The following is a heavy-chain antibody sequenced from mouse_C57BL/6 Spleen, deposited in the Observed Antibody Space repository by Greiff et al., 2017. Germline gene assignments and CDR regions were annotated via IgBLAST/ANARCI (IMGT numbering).Heavy chain of an antibody. V-gene: IGHV2-2*01. J-gene: IGHJ1*03. D-gene: IGHD6-1*01. CDR3: GRETGLGRYFDV. Sequence: VQLQQSGPGLVQPSQSLSITCPVSGFSLTSYGVHWVRQSPGKGLVWLGVIWSGGSTDYNAAFISRLSISKDNSKSQVFFKMNSHQADDTAIYYCGRETGLGRYFDVWGTGTTVTVSS. CDR2: IWSGGST. CDR1: GFSLTSYG.